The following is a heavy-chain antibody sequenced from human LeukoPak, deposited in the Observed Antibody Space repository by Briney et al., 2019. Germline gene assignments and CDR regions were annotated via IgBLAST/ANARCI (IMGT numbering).Heavy chain of an antibody. Sequence: SETLSLTCTVSGGSISSHYWSWIRQPPGKGLEWIGYIYYSGSTYYNPSLKSRVTISVDTSKNQFSLKLSSVTAADTAVYYCARDLRGSGGAFDIWGQGTMVTVSS. D-gene: IGHD3-10*01. CDR2: IYYSGST. J-gene: IGHJ3*02. CDR3: ARDLRGSGGAFDI. CDR1: GGSISSHY. V-gene: IGHV4-59*11.